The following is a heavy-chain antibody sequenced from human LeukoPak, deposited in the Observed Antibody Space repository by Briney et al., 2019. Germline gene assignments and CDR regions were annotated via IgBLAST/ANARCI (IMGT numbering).Heavy chain of an antibody. CDR3: ARTTEAHSWRTRYYDYYMDV. V-gene: IGHV4-59*01. D-gene: IGHD6-13*01. CDR2: IYYSGST. J-gene: IGHJ6*03. Sequence: SETLSLTCAVYGGSFTDYYWSWIRQSPGKGLEWIGYIYYSGSTNYNPSLKSRVTISVDTSKNQFSLKLSSVTAADTAVYYCARTTEAHSWRTRYYDYYMDVWGKGTTVTVSS. CDR1: GGSFTDYY.